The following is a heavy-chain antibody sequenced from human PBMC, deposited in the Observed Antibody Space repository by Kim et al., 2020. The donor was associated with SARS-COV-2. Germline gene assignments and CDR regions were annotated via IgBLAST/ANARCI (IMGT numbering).Heavy chain of an antibody. J-gene: IGHJ4*02. CDR2: ISYDGSNK. V-gene: IGHV3-30*18. D-gene: IGHD2-21*02. CDR1: GFTFSSYG. CDR3: AKDYSAYCGGDCSRVFDY. Sequence: GGSLRLSCAASGFTFSSYGMHWVRQAPGKGLEWVAVISYDGSNKYYADSVKGRFTISRDNSKNTLYLQMNSLRAEDTAVYYCAKDYSAYCGGDCSRVFDYWGQGTLVTVSS.